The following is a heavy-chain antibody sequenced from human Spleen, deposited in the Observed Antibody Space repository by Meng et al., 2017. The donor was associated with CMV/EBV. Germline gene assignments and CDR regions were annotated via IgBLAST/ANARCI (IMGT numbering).Heavy chain of an antibody. CDR2: LNTNTGNP. CDR1: GYTFTKYA. CDR3: VRDLMAMNLGTWFDP. V-gene: IGHV7-4-1*02. Sequence: SGYTFTKYAMNWVRQAPGQGLEWLGWLNTNTGNPTYAQGFTGRFVFSSDTSVSTAYLQISSLKAEDTAVYYCVRDLMAMNLGTWFDPWGQGTLVTVSS. J-gene: IGHJ5*02. D-gene: IGHD5-24*01.